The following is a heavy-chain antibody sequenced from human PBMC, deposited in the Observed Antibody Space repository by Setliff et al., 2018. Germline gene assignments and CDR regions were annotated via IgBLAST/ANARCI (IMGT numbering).Heavy chain of an antibody. Sequence: ASVKVSCKASGYTFSAYGLHWVRQAPGQGPEWMGMIITNTGKTSYAQKFQGRVTMTTDTSTGTGYMELRSLRSDDTAVYFCARFGGSCSSSSCYASDLWGQGTMVTVSS. CDR3: ARFGGSCSSSSCYASDL. V-gene: IGHV1-18*01. CDR2: IITNTGKT. J-gene: IGHJ3*01. D-gene: IGHD2-2*01. CDR1: GYTFSAYG.